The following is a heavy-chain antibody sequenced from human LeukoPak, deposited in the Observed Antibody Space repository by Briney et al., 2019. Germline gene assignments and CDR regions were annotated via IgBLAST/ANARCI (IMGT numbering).Heavy chain of an antibody. J-gene: IGHJ3*02. V-gene: IGHV4-59*08. Sequence: SETLSLTCTVSGASIRSHYWSWIRQPPGKGLEWIGYMYYSGNSNYNPALKSRVTISVDTSKNQFSLKLSSVTAADTAVYYCARRHKVGAGDALDIWGQGTMVTVSS. CDR2: MYYSGNS. CDR3: ARRHKVGAGDALDI. D-gene: IGHD3-10*01. CDR1: GASIRSHY.